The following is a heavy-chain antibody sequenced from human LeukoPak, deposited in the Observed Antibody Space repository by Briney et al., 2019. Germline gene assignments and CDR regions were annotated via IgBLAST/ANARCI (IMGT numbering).Heavy chain of an antibody. D-gene: IGHD3-10*01. CDR2: IYHSGST. CDR1: GGSISSSNW. V-gene: IGHV4-4*02. J-gene: IGHJ4*02. CDR3: AREDFSGSGSYYNL. Sequence: PSETLSLTCAVSGGSISSSNWWSWVRPPPGKGLEWIGEIYHSGSTNYNPSLKSRVTISVDTSKNQFSLKLSSVTAADTAVYYCAREDFSGSGSYYNLWGQGTLVTVSS.